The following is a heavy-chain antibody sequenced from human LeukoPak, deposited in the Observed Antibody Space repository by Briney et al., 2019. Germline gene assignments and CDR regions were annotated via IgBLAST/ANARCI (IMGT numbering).Heavy chain of an antibody. D-gene: IGHD3-10*01. V-gene: IGHV4-30-2*01. J-gene: IGHJ4*02. CDR3: ARGGPDYYGSGSYEYYFDY. CDR1: GGSVSGGNYY. Sequence: SETLSLTCTVSGGSVSGGNYYCSWIRQPPGKGLEWIGYIYHSGSTYYNPSLKSRVTISVDRSKNQFSLKLSSVTAADTAVYYCARGGPDYYGSGSYEYYFDYWGQGTLVTVSS. CDR2: IYHSGST.